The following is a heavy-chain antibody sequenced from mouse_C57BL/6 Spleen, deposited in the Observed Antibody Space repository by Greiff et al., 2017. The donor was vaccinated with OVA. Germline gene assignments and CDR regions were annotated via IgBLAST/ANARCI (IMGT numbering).Heavy chain of an antibody. Sequence: EVKLVESGPVLVKPGASVKMSCKASGYTFTDYYMNWVKQSHGKSLEWIGVINPYNGGTSYNQKFKGKATLTVDKSSSTAYMELNSLTSEDSAVYYCARGGNYEDYYAMDYWGQGTSVTVSS. CDR2: INPYNGGT. V-gene: IGHV1-19*01. D-gene: IGHD2-1*01. J-gene: IGHJ4*01. CDR3: ARGGNYEDYYAMDY. CDR1: GYTFTDYY.